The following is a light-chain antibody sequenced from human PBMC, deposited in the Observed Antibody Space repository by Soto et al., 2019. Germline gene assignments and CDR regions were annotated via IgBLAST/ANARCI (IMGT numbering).Light chain of an antibody. J-gene: IGKJ1*01. V-gene: IGKV4-1*01. CDR3: QQYYTTPWT. CDR2: WAS. CDR1: QIVLYSSNNKNY. Sequence: DIVLTQSPDSLSVSMGERANINCKSSQIVLYSSNNKNYLAWYQQKPGQPPKALIYWASTRESGVPDRFSGSGSGTDFTLTISSLQAEDVAVYYCQQYYTTPWTFGQGTKVDI.